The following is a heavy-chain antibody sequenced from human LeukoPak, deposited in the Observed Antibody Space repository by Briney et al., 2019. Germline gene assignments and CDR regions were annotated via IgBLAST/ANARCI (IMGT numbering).Heavy chain of an antibody. CDR1: GGSVSSGSYY. CDR2: IYYSGST. CDR3: AGDNSGHYYNGMDV. V-gene: IGHV4-61*01. J-gene: IGHJ6*02. D-gene: IGHD2-21*01. Sequence: PSETLSLTCTVSGGSVSSGSYYWTWIRQPPGKGLDWMGYIYYSGSTKYNPSLKSRVTISVDTSKNQFSLKLSSVTAADTAVYYCAGDNSGHYYNGMDVWGQGTTVTVSS.